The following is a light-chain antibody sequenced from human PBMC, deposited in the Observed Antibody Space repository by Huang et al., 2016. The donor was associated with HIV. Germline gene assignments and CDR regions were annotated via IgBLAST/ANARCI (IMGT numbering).Light chain of an antibody. CDR3: QQRSNRPLT. CDR1: QSVNPF. V-gene: IGKV3-11*01. CDR2: DAA. J-gene: IGKJ4*01. Sequence: EIVLTQSPATLSLSPGERATLSCRASQSVNPFLAWYQQKPGQAPRLLIYDAANRATGIPARFSGSGSGTDFTLTISSLEPEYFAVYYCQQRSNRPLTFGGGTKVEIK.